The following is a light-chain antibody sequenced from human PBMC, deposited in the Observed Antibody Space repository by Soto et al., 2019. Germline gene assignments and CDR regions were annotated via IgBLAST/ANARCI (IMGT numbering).Light chain of an antibody. J-gene: IGLJ2*01. Sequence: QSALTQPASVSGSPGQSITISCTGTSSDVGGYKYVSWYQQHPGKAPKLIIYEVNKRPSGVSDRFSGSKSGNTASLTIAGLQAEDESDYYCSSYTITSTLVIFGGGTKLTVL. CDR1: SSDVGGYKY. CDR2: EVN. CDR3: SSYTITSTLVI. V-gene: IGLV2-14*01.